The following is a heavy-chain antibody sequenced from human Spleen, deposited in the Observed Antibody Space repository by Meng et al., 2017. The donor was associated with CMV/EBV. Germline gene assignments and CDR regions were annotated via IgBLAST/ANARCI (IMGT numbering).Heavy chain of an antibody. D-gene: IGHD3-22*01. J-gene: IGHJ4*02. Sequence: EVQLVESGGGWVKPGGSRRLSCAASGFSFSPTWMSWICQAPGKGLEWVGRIKSKYAGGTSEYAAPVTGRFSISRDDSINTLYLQMYSLKTEDTAVYYWTATHHSDSSRKYWGQGTLVTVSS. CDR1: GFSFSPTW. CDR2: IKSKYAGGTS. V-gene: IGHV3-15*01. CDR3: TATHHSDSSRKY.